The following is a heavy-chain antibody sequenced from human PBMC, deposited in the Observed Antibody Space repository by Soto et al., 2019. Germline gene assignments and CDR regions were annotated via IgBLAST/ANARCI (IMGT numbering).Heavy chain of an antibody. D-gene: IGHD3-10*01. V-gene: IGHV3-7*03. Sequence: TGGSLRLSCAASGFTFSSYWMSWVRQAPGKGLEWVANIKQDGSEKYYVDSVKGRFTISRDNAKNSLYLQMNSLRAEDTAVYYCARATLWFGELLPRFDYWGQGTLVTSPQ. J-gene: IGHJ4*02. CDR1: GFTFSSYW. CDR2: IKQDGSEK. CDR3: ARATLWFGELLPRFDY.